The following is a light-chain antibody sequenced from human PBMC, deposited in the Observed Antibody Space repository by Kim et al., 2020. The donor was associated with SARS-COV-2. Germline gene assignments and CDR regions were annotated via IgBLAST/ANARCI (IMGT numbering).Light chain of an antibody. V-gene: IGKV3-20*01. CDR2: DAS. CDR3: QQYGRSAA. Sequence: PRERATLSCRATQAVNHNYLAWYQHKPGQAPRLLIYDASARAPGIPDRFSGSGSGTDFSLTISRLEPEDVAVYYCQQYGRSAAFGQGTKVDIK. J-gene: IGKJ1*01. CDR1: QAVNHNY.